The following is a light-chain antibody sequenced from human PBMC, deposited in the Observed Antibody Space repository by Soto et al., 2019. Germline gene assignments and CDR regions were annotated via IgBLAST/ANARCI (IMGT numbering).Light chain of an antibody. Sequence: EIVLTQSPGTLSLSPGERATLSCRASQSVSSSYLAWYQQKPGQAPRLLIYGASSRATGIPDRFSGSGSGTDFALTISSLEPEDFAVYSCHQYGSRFTFGPGTKVDIK. CDR2: GAS. J-gene: IGKJ3*01. CDR3: HQYGSRFT. CDR1: QSVSSSY. V-gene: IGKV3-20*01.